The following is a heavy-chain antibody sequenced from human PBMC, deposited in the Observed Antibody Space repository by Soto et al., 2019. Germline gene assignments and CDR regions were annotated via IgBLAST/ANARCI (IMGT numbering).Heavy chain of an antibody. J-gene: IGHJ4*02. Sequence: VSLKISCKTSGYTLTSYRISWVRQAPGQGLEWMRWISAYNGNTNYAQKLQGRVTMTTDTSTSTAYMELRSLRSDDTVVYYCARDRPLVRAISLDYWGQGTLVTVSS. CDR3: ARDRPLVRAISLDY. V-gene: IGHV1-18*01. CDR2: ISAYNGNT. CDR1: GYTLTSYR. D-gene: IGHD1-26*01.